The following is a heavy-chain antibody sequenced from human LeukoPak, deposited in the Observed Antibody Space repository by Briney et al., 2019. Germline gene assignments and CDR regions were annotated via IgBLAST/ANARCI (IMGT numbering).Heavy chain of an antibody. CDR2: ISYSGNT. D-gene: IGHD6-13*01. J-gene: IGHJ4*02. Sequence: PSETLSLTCTVSGGSISSYYWNWIRQPPGKGLEWIGYISYSGNTNYNPSLKSRGTISLDTSKNQFSLQLSSVTAADTAVYYCARGQYSGSWSYYFDYWGQGTLVTASS. CDR1: GGSISSYY. CDR3: ARGQYSGSWSYYFDY. V-gene: IGHV4-59*01.